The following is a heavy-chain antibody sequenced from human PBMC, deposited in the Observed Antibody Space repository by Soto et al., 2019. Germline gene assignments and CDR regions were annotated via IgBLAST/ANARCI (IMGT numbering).Heavy chain of an antibody. CDR3: AKDRGYCSSPPCFNIPDFDY. Sequence: QVQLVESGGGVVQPGRSLRLSCAASGFTFSNYGMNWVRQAPGKGLEWVAVISYDGSNKIYADSVKGRFTISRDNSKNSLYLQMNSLRAEDTAVYYCAKDRGYCSSPPCFNIPDFDYWGQGTPVTVSS. CDR1: GFTFSNYG. D-gene: IGHD2-2*01. V-gene: IGHV3-30*18. CDR2: ISYDGSNK. J-gene: IGHJ4*02.